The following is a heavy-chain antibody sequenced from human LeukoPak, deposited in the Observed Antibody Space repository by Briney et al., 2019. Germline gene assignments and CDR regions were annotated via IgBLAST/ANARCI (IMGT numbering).Heavy chain of an antibody. CDR3: ARGLQWLVEGWFDP. V-gene: IGHV4-59*01. Sequence: PSETLSLTCTVSGGSISSYYWSWIRQPPGKGLEWIGYIYYSGSTNYNPSLKSRVTISVDTSKNQFSLKLSSVTAADTAVYYCARGLQWLVEGWFDPWGQGTLATVSS. CDR2: IYYSGST. D-gene: IGHD6-19*01. J-gene: IGHJ5*02. CDR1: GGSISSYY.